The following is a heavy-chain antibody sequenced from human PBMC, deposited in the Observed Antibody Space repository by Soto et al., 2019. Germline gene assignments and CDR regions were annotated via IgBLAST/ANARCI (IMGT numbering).Heavy chain of an antibody. J-gene: IGHJ6*04. V-gene: IGHV3-48*01. CDR1: GFTFSSYS. CDR3: ARSTAYYDFWSGYYKDV. CDR2: ISSSSSTI. D-gene: IGHD3-3*01. Sequence: GGSLRLSCAASGFTFSSYSMNWVRQAPGKGLEWVSYISSSSSTIYYADSVKGRFTISRDNAKNSLYLQMNSLRAEDTAVYYCARSTAYYDFWSGYYKDVWGKGTTVTVSS.